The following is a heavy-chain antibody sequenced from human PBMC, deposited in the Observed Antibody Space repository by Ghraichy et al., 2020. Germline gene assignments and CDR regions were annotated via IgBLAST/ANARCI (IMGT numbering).Heavy chain of an antibody. D-gene: IGHD1-26*01. CDR2: ISSSGSTI. CDR3: ARGVYSGSYILY. V-gene: IGHV3-48*03. J-gene: IGHJ4*02. CDR1: GFTFSSYE. Sequence: SCAASGFTFSSYEMNWVRQAPGKGLEWVSYISSSGSTIYYADSVKGRFTISRDNAKNSLYLQMNSLSAEDTAVYYCARGVYSGSYILYWGQGTLVTVSS.